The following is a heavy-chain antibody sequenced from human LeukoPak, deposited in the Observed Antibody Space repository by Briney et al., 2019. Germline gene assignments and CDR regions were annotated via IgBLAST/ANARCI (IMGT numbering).Heavy chain of an antibody. D-gene: IGHD6-19*01. CDR1: GFTFNNYA. V-gene: IGHV3-23*01. Sequence: GGSLRLSCAASGFTFNNYAMNWVRQAPGKGLEWVSVISSRGGSTYYADSVKGRFTISRDNSKSTLYLQMNSLRVEDTAVYYCARDWGSGWYFDYWGQGTQVTVSS. CDR2: ISSRGGST. J-gene: IGHJ4*02. CDR3: ARDWGSGWYFDY.